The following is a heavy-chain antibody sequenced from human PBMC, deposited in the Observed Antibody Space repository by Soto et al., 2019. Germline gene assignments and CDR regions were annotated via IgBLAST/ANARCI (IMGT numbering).Heavy chain of an antibody. Sequence: EVPLLESGGGLVQPGGSLRLSCAASGFTFSSYAMSWVRQAPGKGLEWVSAISGSGGSTYYADSVKGRFTISRDNSKNTLYLQMNSLRAEDTAVYYCAKRMGRSQWELPFNWYFDLWGRGTLVTVSS. V-gene: IGHV3-23*01. CDR3: AKRMGRSQWELPFNWYFDL. CDR2: ISGSGGST. J-gene: IGHJ2*01. CDR1: GFTFSSYA. D-gene: IGHD1-26*01.